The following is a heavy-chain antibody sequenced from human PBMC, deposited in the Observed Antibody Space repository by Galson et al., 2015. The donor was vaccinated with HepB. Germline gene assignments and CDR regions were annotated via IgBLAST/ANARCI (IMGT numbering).Heavy chain of an antibody. D-gene: IGHD6-13*01. V-gene: IGHV3-49*04. Sequence: SCAASGFTFGDYSMSWVRQAPGKGLEWVGFVRAKVYGGTIEYAASVRGRFTISRDDSKSIAYLQMNNLKTEDTAVYYCTRNVVAAGDVYYYGMYVWGQGTTVTVTS. CDR2: VRAKVYGGTI. CDR1: GFTFGDYS. J-gene: IGHJ6*02. CDR3: TRNVVAAGDVYYYGMYV.